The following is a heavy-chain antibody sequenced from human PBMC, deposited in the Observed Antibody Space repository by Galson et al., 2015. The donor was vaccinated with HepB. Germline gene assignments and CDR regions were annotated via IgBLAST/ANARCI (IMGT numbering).Heavy chain of an antibody. J-gene: IGHJ5*02. CDR1: GGSISSGGYY. Sequence: TLSLTCTVSGGSISSGGYYWSWIRQHPGKGLEWTGYIYYSGSTYYNPSLKSRVTISVDTSKNQFSLKLSSVTAADTAVYYCARATYSSSWPHGFDPWGQGTLVTVSS. CDR2: IYYSGST. CDR3: ARATYSSSWPHGFDP. D-gene: IGHD6-13*01. V-gene: IGHV4-31*03.